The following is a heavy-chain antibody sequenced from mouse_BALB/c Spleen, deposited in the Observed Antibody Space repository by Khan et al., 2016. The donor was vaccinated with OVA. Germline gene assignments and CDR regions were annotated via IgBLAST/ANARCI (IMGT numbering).Heavy chain of an antibody. J-gene: IGHJ3*01. CDR2: ISTYYGDA. D-gene: IGHD3-2*01. V-gene: IGHV1S137*01. CDR3: SRGGGGDRFLY. Sequence: QIQLVQSGAELVRPGVSVKISCKGSGYTFTDFTMHWVKQSHAMSLEWIGVISTYYGDADYSQKFKDKATMTVDKSSNTAYMDLARLTSEDSAIYDWSRGGGGDRFLYWGQGTLVTVAA. CDR1: GYTFTDFT.